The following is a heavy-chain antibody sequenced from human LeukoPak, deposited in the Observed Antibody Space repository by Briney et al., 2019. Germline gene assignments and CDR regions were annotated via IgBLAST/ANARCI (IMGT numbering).Heavy chain of an antibody. J-gene: IGHJ3*02. CDR1: GYTFTAYY. D-gene: IGHD2-2*01. CDR3: ARARVGDAFDI. Sequence: RASVKVSCKASGYTFTAYYIHWVRQAPGQGLEWMGWISPYTGGRNYAQKFQGRLTITQDTSSNTVYMDLNRLTSDDTAVYYCARARVGDAFDIWGQGTMVTVSS. CDR2: ISPYTGGR. V-gene: IGHV1-2*02.